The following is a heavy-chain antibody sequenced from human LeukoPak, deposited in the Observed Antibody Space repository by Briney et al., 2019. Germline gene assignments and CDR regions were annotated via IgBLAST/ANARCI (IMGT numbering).Heavy chain of an antibody. V-gene: IGHV3-23*01. J-gene: IGHJ4*02. Sequence: GGSLRLSCAASGFTFSSYAMTWVRQAPGKGLEWVSAISGSGGPTYYADSVKGRFTISRDNSKNTLYLQMNSLRADDTAVYYCARGLQEYTYGFDYWGQGTLVTVSS. CDR3: ARGLQEYTYGFDY. CDR2: ISGSGGPT. D-gene: IGHD5-18*01. CDR1: GFTFSSYA.